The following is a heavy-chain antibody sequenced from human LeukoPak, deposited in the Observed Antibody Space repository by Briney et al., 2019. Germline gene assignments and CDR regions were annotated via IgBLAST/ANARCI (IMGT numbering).Heavy chain of an antibody. CDR2: ISSSRRTI. D-gene: IGHD2-15*01. CDR3: ARSSSRYCSGGSCYSGVLGYFDY. V-gene: IGHV3-48*01. J-gene: IGHJ4*02. CDR1: GFTFSSYN. Sequence: GGSLRLSCAASGFTFSSYNINWVPQAPGKGLEWVSYISSSRRTISHAGSVKGRFTISRDNAKNSLYLQMNSLGAEDTAVYYCARSSSRYCSGGSCYSGVLGYFDYWGQGTLVTVSS.